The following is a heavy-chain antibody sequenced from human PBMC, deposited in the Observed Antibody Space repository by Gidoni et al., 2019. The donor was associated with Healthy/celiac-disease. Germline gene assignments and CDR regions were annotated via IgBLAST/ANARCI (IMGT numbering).Heavy chain of an antibody. CDR1: GFTFSSYS. V-gene: IGHV3-21*01. D-gene: IGHD6-13*01. J-gene: IGHJ6*02. Sequence: EVQLVESGGGLVKPGGSLRLSCAASGFTFSSYSMNWVRQAPGKGLEWVSSISSSSSYIYYADSVKGRFTISRDNAKNSLYLQMNSLRAEDTAVYYCARDRRIAAAWYYYYGMDVWGQGTTVTVSS. CDR3: ARDRRIAAAWYYYYGMDV. CDR2: ISSSSSYI.